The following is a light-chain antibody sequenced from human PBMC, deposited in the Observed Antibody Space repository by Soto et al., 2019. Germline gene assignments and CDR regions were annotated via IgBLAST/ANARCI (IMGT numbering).Light chain of an antibody. CDR1: SSNIGNNT. V-gene: IGLV1-44*01. CDR2: NNN. J-gene: IGLJ2*01. CDR3: AAWDDSLNGPV. Sequence: QSVLTQPPSTSGTPGQRVTISCSGSSSNIGNNTVSWCQQLPGTAPKPLIYNNNQRPSGVPDRFSGSKSGTSASLAISGLQSEDEADYYCAAWDDSLNGPVFGGGTKVTVL.